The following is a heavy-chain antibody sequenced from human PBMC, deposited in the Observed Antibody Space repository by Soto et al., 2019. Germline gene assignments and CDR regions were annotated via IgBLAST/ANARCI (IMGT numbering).Heavy chain of an antibody. CDR2: INHSGST. CDR3: ARHYRDYGNYGGSRIDP. CDR1: GGSFSAYY. J-gene: IGHJ5*02. D-gene: IGHD4-4*01. V-gene: IGHV4-34*01. Sequence: QVQLQQWGAGLLKPSETLSLTCAVYGGSFSAYYWSWIRQPPGKGLDWIGEINHSGSTNYNPSLKSRVTISVDTSKYQFSLKLSSVTAADTAVYHCARHYRDYGNYGGSRIDPWGQGTLVTVSS.